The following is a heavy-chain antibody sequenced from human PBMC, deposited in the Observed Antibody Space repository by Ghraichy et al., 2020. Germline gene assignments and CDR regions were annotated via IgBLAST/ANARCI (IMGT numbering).Heavy chain of an antibody. Sequence: SETLSLTCTVSGASISSGGYYWTWMRQHPGKGLEWMGYIYYSGSTYYNPSLKSRLIISVDTSKNQFSLKLRSVTAADTAVYYCARDSSRHYYDSSSLDYWGQGTLVTVSS. CDR3: ARDSSRHYYDSSSLDY. J-gene: IGHJ4*02. D-gene: IGHD3-22*01. CDR2: IYYSGST. CDR1: GASISSGGYY. V-gene: IGHV4-31*03.